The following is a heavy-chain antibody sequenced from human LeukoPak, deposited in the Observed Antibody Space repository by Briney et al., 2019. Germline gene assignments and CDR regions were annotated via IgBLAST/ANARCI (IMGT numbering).Heavy chain of an antibody. CDR1: GYSFTSYW. CDR3: ARHGSYCSSTSCYAY. V-gene: IGHV5-10-1*01. D-gene: IGHD2-2*01. Sequence: GESLKISCKGSGYSFTSYWIGWVRQMPGKGLEWMGRIDPSDSYTNYSPSFQGHVTISADKSISTAYLQWSSLKASDTAMYYCARHGSYCSSTSCYAYWGQGTLVTVSS. CDR2: IDPSDSYT. J-gene: IGHJ4*02.